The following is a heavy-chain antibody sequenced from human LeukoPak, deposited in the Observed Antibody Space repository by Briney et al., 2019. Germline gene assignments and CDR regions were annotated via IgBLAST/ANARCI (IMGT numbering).Heavy chain of an antibody. Sequence: GGSLRLSCAASGFPFSTYNMTWVRQAPGKGLEWVSSISFSSSDIYYADSVKGRFTISRDNAKNSLYLQMNSLRAEDTAVYYCARETMSSSVGGRYYYYYMDVWGKGTTVTVSS. CDR2: ISFSSSDI. V-gene: IGHV3-21*04. CDR1: GFPFSTYN. CDR3: ARETMSSSVGGRYYYYYMDV. D-gene: IGHD6-6*01. J-gene: IGHJ6*03.